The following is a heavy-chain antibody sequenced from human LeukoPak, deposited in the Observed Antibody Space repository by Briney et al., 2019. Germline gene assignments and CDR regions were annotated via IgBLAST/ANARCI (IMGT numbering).Heavy chain of an antibody. CDR2: IYSGGST. CDR3: ARDYQWPRFQH. V-gene: IGHV3-53*01. J-gene: IGHJ1*01. D-gene: IGHD6-19*01. Sequence: PGGSLRLSCAASGLTVSSNYMSWVRQAPGKGLEWVSVIYSGGSTYYADSVKGRFTISRDISKNTLYLQMNSLRAEDTAVYYCARDYQWPRFQHWGQGTLVTVSS. CDR1: GLTVSSNY.